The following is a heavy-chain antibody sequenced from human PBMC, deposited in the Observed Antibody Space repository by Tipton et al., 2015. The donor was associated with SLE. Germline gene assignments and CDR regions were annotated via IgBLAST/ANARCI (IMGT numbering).Heavy chain of an antibody. CDR1: GYSIDRGFY. CDR2: IYNSGTS. D-gene: IGHD4-11*01. J-gene: IGHJ4*02. Sequence: GLVKPSETLSLTCTVSGYSIDRGFYWTWIRQPAGKGLEWIGNIYNSGTSHYSPHQWGRVTISLDLSNNQFSLRLTSVTASDTGVYFCARVRRTYYSDYSFDYWGQGTLVTVSS. CDR3: ARVRRTYYSDYSFDY. V-gene: IGHV4-38-2*02.